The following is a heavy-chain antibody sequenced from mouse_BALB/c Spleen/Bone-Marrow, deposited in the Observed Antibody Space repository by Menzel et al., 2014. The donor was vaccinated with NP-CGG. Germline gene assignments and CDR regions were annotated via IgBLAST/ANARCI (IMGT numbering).Heavy chain of an antibody. CDR2: ISPGNGDI. CDR1: DYTFTDHA. Sequence: VKLVESDAELVKPGASVKISCKASDYTFTDHAIHWVKQKPEQGLEWIGYISPGNGDIKYNEKLKGKATLTADKSSSTAYMQLSGLTSEDSAVYICRRSVGNPFDHWGQGTTLTVSS. CDR3: RRSVGNPFDH. D-gene: IGHD2-1*01. V-gene: IGHV1S53*02. J-gene: IGHJ2*01.